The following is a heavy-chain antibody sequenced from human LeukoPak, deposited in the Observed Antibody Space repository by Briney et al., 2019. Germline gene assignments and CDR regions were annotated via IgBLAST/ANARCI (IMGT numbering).Heavy chain of an antibody. Sequence: SGGSLRLSCAASGFTFSSYSMNWVRQAPGKGLEWVSSISSSSSYIYYADSVKGRFTISRDNAKNSLYLQMNSLRAEDTAVYYCARGGWIAAAGTDYWSQGTLVTVSS. J-gene: IGHJ4*02. D-gene: IGHD6-13*01. V-gene: IGHV3-21*01. CDR1: GFTFSSYS. CDR3: ARGGWIAAAGTDY. CDR2: ISSSSSYI.